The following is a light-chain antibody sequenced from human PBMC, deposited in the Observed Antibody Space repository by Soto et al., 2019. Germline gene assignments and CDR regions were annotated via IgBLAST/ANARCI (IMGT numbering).Light chain of an antibody. V-gene: IGKV3D-15*01. CDR3: QQYHDWPPLT. CDR1: QSVSSN. CDR2: DAT. J-gene: IGKJ4*01. Sequence: DIVMTQSPATLSESPGERVTLSCRASQSVSSNLAWYQQKPGQPPRLLIYDATSRATGIPSRFSGSGSGTDFPLTITSLQSEDFAVYFCQQYHDWPPLTFGGGTKVEIK.